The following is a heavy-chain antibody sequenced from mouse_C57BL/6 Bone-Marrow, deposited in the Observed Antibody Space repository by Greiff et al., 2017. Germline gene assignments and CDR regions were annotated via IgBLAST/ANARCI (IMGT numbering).Heavy chain of an antibody. D-gene: IGHD2-2*01. Sequence: QVQLQQSGAELVKPGASLKLSCKASGYTFTSYWMHWVKQRPGQGLEWIGMIHPNSGSTNYNEKFKSKATLTVDKSSSTAYMQLSSLTSEDSAVYYCARWLRRFAYWGQGTLVTVSA. CDR1: GYTFTSYW. V-gene: IGHV1-64*01. J-gene: IGHJ3*01. CDR3: ARWLRRFAY. CDR2: IHPNSGST.